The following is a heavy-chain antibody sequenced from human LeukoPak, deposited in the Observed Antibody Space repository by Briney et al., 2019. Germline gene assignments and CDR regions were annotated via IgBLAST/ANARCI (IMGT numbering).Heavy chain of an antibody. J-gene: IGHJ4*02. CDR2: IYPGDSNT. CDR3: ARLTDMDYGDWGIDY. D-gene: IGHD4-17*01. V-gene: IGHV5-51*01. CDR1: GYSFTSYW. Sequence: GESLKISCKGSGYSFTSYWIGWVRQMPGKGLEWMGIIYPGDSNTTYSPSFQGQVTISADKSISTAYLQWSSLKASDTAMYYCARLTDMDYGDWGIDYWGQGTRVTVSS.